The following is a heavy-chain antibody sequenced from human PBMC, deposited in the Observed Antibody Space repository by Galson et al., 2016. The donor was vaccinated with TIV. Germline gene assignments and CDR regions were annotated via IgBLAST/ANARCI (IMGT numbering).Heavy chain of an antibody. Sequence: SVKVSCKASGGIFRSYAISWVRQAPGQGLEWMGRIIAIFGTADYAQKFQGRVTITADESTNTAYMELSSLGSEDTAVYYCARSGDYGDYWGQGTLVTVSS. CDR2: IIAIFGTA. V-gene: IGHV1-69*13. CDR3: ARSGDYGDY. D-gene: IGHD4-17*01. J-gene: IGHJ4*02. CDR1: GGIFRSYA.